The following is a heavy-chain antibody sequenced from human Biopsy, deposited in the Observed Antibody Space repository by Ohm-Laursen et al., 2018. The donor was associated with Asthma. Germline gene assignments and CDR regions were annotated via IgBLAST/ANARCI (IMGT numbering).Heavy chain of an antibody. D-gene: IGHD3-22*01. J-gene: IGHJ5*02. CDR2: MYYSGSA. V-gene: IGHV4-39*07. Sequence: SETLSLTCSVSGGAIRTSGYYWGWIRQPPWKGLEWIGSMYYSGSAYYNLSLESRVSISLDTSKNQFSLRLTSVTAADTAVYYCARDRAMISETWGQGTLVTVSS. CDR3: ARDRAMISET. CDR1: GGAIRTSGYY.